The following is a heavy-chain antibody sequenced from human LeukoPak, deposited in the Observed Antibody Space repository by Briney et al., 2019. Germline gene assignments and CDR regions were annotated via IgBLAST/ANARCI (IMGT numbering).Heavy chain of an antibody. D-gene: IGHD3-10*01. CDR3: ASRSGRNYYGMDV. CDR1: GGSMSSYY. CDR2: AYYSGST. J-gene: IGHJ6*02. Sequence: SETLSLTCTVSGGSMSSYYWNWIRQPPGKGLEWIGYAYYSGSTNYNPSLKSRVTISVDTSKGRFSLTLNSVTAADTAVYYCASRSGRNYYGMDVWGQGTTVTVSS. V-gene: IGHV4-59*01.